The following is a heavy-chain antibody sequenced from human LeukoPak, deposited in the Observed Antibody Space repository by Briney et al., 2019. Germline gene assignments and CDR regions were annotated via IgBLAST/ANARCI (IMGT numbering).Heavy chain of an antibody. V-gene: IGHV1-18*01. CDR1: GYTFTSYG. CDR2: ISTYNGNT. CDR3: ARGLMVSGSYHGDGIDY. D-gene: IGHD1-26*01. J-gene: IGHJ4*02. Sequence: WASVKVSCKASGYTFTSYGISWVRQAPGQGLEWMGRISTYNGNTNYAQTLQGRVTMTTDTSTSTVYMTLRSLRSDDTAVYYCARGLMVSGSYHGDGIDYWGQGTLVTVSS.